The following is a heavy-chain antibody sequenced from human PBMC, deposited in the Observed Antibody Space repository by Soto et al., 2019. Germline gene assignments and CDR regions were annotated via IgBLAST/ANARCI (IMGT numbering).Heavy chain of an antibody. J-gene: IGHJ4*02. V-gene: IGHV3-74*01. CDR2: ISGDGNIT. CDR3: VRGVLKRGGPLTQ. CDR1: GFTLRSYW. Sequence: EVQLVESGGGLVQPGGCLRLSCAASGFTLRSYWMHWVRQVSGKGLVWVSRISGDGNITTYADSVKGRFTISRDNANNTLYLKRGGRGAGDRALYYGVRGVLKRGGPLTQGAQGPLVPVPS. D-gene: IGHD3-16*01.